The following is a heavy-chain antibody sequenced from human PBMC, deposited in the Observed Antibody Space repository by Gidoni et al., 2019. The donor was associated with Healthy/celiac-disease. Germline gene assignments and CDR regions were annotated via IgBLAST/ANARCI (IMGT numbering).Heavy chain of an antibody. D-gene: IGHD5-18*01. J-gene: IGHJ3*02. Sequence: QVQLVQPGAEVKKPGSSVKVSCKDSGGTFSSYSISWVRQAPGQGLEWMGGIIPIFGTANYAQKCQGRVTITADESTSTAYMELSSLRSEDTSVYYCARDYKDTAMVADAFDIWGQGTMVTVSS. CDR1: GGTFSSYS. CDR2: IIPIFGTA. CDR3: ARDYKDTAMVADAFDI. V-gene: IGHV1-69*01.